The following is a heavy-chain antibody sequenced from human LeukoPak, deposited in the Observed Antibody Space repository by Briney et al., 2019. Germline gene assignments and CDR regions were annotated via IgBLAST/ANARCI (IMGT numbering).Heavy chain of an antibody. Sequence: QPGGSLRLSCAASGFTFSSYWMHWVRQAPGKGLVWVSRINSDGSSTSYADSVKGRFTISRDSAKNTLHLQMNSLRVEDTAVYYCARGDPSWGVVVASEAHCWGQGTLVTVSS. CDR1: GFTFSSYW. CDR2: INSDGSST. V-gene: IGHV3-74*01. D-gene: IGHD3-22*01. J-gene: IGHJ4*02. CDR3: ARGDPSWGVVVASEAHC.